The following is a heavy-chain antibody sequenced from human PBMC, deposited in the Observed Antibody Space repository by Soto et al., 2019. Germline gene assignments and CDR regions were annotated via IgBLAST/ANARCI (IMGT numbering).Heavy chain of an antibody. CDR2: ISSSSSYI. CDR1: GFTFSSYS. CDR3: ARDLVDIVATITGGYDY. D-gene: IGHD5-12*01. V-gene: IGHV3-21*01. J-gene: IGHJ4*02. Sequence: GGSLRLSCAASGFTFSSYSMNWVRQAPGKGLEWVSSISSSSSYIYYADSVKGRFTISRDNAKNSLYLQMNSLRAEDTAVYYCARDLVDIVATITGGYDYWGQGTLVTISS.